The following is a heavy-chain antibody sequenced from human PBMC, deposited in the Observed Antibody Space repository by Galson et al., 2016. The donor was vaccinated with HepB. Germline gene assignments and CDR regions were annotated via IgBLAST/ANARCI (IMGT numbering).Heavy chain of an antibody. J-gene: IGHJ6*02. D-gene: IGHD3-16*01. V-gene: IGHV3-30-3*01. CDR2: ISYDGSNK. CDR1: GFTFSSYA. CDR3: ARDGGWDSVRGIDV. Sequence: SLRLSCAASGFTFSSYAMHWVRQAPGKGLEWVAVISYDGSNKYYADSVKGRFTISRDNSKDTLYLQMNSLRAEDTAVYYCARDGGWDSVRGIDVWGQGTTVTVSS.